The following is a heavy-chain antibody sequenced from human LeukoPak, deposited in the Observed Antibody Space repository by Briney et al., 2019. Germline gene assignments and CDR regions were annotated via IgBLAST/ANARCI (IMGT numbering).Heavy chain of an antibody. CDR1: GFTVSSNY. J-gene: IGHJ5*02. Sequence: GGSLRLSCAASGFTVSSNYMSWVRQAPGKGLEWVSVIYSGGSTYYADSVKGRFTISRDNSKNTLYLQMNSLRAEDTAVYYCARAQGYSRYWFDPWGQGTLVTVSS. CDR3: ARAQGYSRYWFDP. V-gene: IGHV3-53*01. D-gene: IGHD6-13*01. CDR2: IYSGGST.